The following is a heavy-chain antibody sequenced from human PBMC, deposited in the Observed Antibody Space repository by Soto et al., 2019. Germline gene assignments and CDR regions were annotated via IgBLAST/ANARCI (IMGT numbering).Heavy chain of an antibody. D-gene: IGHD1-20*01. CDR1: GYTLTELS. Sequence: ASGKVSCKVSGYTLTELSMHWVRQAPGKGLEWMGGFDPEDGETIYAQKFQGRVTMTEDTSTDTAYMELSSLRSEDTAVYYCATVRTTITGILNNWFDPWGQGTLVTVSS. CDR2: FDPEDGET. J-gene: IGHJ5*02. V-gene: IGHV1-24*01. CDR3: ATVRTTITGILNNWFDP.